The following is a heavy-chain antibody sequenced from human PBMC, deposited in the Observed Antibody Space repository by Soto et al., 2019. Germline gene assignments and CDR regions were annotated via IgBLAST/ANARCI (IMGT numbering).Heavy chain of an antibody. V-gene: IGHV4-59*13. CDR3: ARGIDIVATTGVYYYYGMDV. J-gene: IGHJ6*02. D-gene: IGHD5-12*01. CDR1: GGSISSYY. Sequence: PSETLSLTCTVSGGSISSYYWSWIRQPPGKGLEWIGYIYYSGSTNYNPSLKSRVTISVDTSKNQFSLKLSSVTAADTAVYYCARGIDIVATTGVYYYYGMDVWGQGTTVTVSS. CDR2: IYYSGST.